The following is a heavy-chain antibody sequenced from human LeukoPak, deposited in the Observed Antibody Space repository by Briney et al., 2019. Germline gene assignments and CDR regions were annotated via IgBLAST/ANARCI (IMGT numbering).Heavy chain of an antibody. Sequence: PGGSLRLSCAASGFTFSSYAMSWVRQAPGKGLEWVSAISGSGGSTYYADSVKGRFTISRDNSKNTLYLQMNSLRAEDTAVYYCAKDASVSGSRTKGAFDIWGQGTMVTVSS. J-gene: IGHJ3*02. CDR1: GFTFSSYA. CDR2: ISGSGGST. CDR3: AKDASVSGSRTKGAFDI. V-gene: IGHV3-23*01. D-gene: IGHD1-26*01.